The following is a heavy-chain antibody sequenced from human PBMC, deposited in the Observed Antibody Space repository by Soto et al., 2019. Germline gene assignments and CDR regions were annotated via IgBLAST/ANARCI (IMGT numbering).Heavy chain of an antibody. J-gene: IGHJ4*02. CDR2: INHSGST. CDR3: ARVPLYCTNGVCYLNYFDY. Sequence: SETMCLTCAVYGGYFGCYYLSWIRQHTGKGLEWIGEINHSGSTNYNPSLKSRVTISVDTSKNQFSLKLSSVTAADTAVYYCARVPLYCTNGVCYLNYFDYWGQGTLVTVSS. D-gene: IGHD2-8*01. V-gene: IGHV4-34*01. CDR1: GGYFGCYY.